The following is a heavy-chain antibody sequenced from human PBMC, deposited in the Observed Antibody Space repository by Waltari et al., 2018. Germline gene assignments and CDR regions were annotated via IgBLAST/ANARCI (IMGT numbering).Heavy chain of an antibody. CDR3: ARAQLTYSNYGRVYAFDI. CDR1: GYTFTSYD. D-gene: IGHD4-4*01. CDR2: MNPNSGNT. V-gene: IGHV1-8*03. J-gene: IGHJ3*02. Sequence: QVQLVQSGAEVKKPGASVKVSCKASGYTFTSYDINWVRQATGQGLEWRGWMNPNSGNTGYAQKFQGRVTITRNTSISTAYMELSSLRSEDTAVYYCARAQLTYSNYGRVYAFDIWGQGTMVTVSS.